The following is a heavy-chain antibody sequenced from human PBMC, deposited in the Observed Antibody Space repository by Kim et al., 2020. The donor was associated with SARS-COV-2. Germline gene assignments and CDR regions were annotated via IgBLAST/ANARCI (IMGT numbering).Heavy chain of an antibody. CDR1: GFTFSSYG. CDR2: IWYDGSNK. CDR3: ARGVKSPGYSGYDYFDY. V-gene: IGHV3-33*01. Sequence: GGSLRLSCAASGFTFSSYGMHWVRQAPGKGLEWVAVIWYDGSNKYYADSVKGRFTISRDNSKNTLYLQMNSLRAEDTAVYYCARGVKSPGYSGYDYFDYWGQGTLVTVSS. J-gene: IGHJ4*02. D-gene: IGHD5-12*01.